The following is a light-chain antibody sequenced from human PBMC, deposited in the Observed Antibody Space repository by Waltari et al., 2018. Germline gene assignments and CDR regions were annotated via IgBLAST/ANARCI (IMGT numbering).Light chain of an antibody. CDR1: SSDVGSYNL. J-gene: IGLJ3*02. Sequence: QSALTQPASVSGSPGPSITISCTGTSSDVGSYNLLSWYQQHPGKAPKLMIYDVSTRPSGVSNRFSGSKSGNTASLTISGLQAEDEADYYCSSYTSSSSSWVFGGGTKLTVL. CDR3: SSYTSSSSSWV. CDR2: DVS. V-gene: IGLV2-14*02.